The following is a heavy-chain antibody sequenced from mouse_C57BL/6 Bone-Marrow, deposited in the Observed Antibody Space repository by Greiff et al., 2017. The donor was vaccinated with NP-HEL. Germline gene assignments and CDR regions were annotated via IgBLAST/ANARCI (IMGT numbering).Heavy chain of an antibody. V-gene: IGHV5-6*01. CDR2: ISSGGSYT. CDR1: GFTFSSYG. CDR3: ARHYSNYAWLAY. J-gene: IGHJ3*01. D-gene: IGHD2-5*01. Sequence: EVQVVESGGDLVKPGGSLKLSCAASGFTFSSYGMSWVRQTPDQRLEWVATISSGGSYTYYPDSVKGRFTISRDNAKNTLYLQMSSLKSEDTAMYYCARHYSNYAWLAYWGQGTLVTVSA.